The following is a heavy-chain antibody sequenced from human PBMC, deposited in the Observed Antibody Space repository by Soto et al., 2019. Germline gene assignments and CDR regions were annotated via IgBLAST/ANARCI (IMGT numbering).Heavy chain of an antibody. V-gene: IGHV3-30*03. CDR3: EGLPADRDY. Sequence: QVQLVESGGGVVQPGRSLRLSCAASGFTFSSYGMHWVRQAPGKGLEWVAVISYDGSNKDYADSVTGRFTISRDNSKNSLYRQMSSLRPDNTAAYYCEGLPADRDYWGKGTVVTV. CDR1: GFTFSSYG. CDR2: ISYDGSNK. J-gene: IGHJ4*02.